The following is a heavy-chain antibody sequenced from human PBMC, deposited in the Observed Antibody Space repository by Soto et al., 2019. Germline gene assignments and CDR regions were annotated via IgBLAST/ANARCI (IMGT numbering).Heavy chain of an antibody. CDR2: IYYSGST. V-gene: IGHV4-59*01. D-gene: IGHD6-13*01. CDR3: AREGYSSSWYYYYAMDV. J-gene: IGHJ6*02. Sequence: QVQLQESGPGLVKPSGTLSLTCTVSGGSIGSYYWNWIRQPPGKGLEWIGYIYYSGSTNYNPSLKSRVTISVDTSKNQFALKLSSVAAADTAVYYCAREGYSSSWYYYYAMDVWGQGTTVTVSS. CDR1: GGSIGSYY.